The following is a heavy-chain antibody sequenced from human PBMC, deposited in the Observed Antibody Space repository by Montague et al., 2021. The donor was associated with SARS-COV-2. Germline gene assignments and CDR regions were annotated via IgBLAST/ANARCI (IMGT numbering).Heavy chain of an antibody. CDR2: FYYTGST. Sequence: SETLSLTCAVSDDSITSSTYYWAWIRQPPGKGLEWIGSFYYTGSTYYNPSLKGRVTMSVDTSKKHFSLNLNSVTAADTAVYYCARGRSGFFNPLDYWGQGTLVTVSS. J-gene: IGHJ4*02. CDR3: ARGRSGFFNPLDY. D-gene: IGHD3-3*01. CDR1: DDSITSSTYY. V-gene: IGHV4-39*02.